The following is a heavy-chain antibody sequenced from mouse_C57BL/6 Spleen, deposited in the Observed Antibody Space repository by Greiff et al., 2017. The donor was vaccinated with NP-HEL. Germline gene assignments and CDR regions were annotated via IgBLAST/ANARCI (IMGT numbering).Heavy chain of an antibody. D-gene: IGHD2-10*01. CDR3: ARTYCGNYLYYFDY. CDR2: ISSGSSTI. Sequence: EVQLVESGGGLVKPGGSLKLSCAASGFTFSDYGMHWVRQAPEKGLEWVAYISSGSSTIYYADTVKGRFTISRDNAKNTLCLHMSSLRSEDTAMYYCARTYCGNYLYYFDYWGQGTTLTVSS. V-gene: IGHV5-17*01. J-gene: IGHJ2*01. CDR1: GFTFSDYG.